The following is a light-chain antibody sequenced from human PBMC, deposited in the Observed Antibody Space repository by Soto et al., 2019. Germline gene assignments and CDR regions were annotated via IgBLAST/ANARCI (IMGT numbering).Light chain of an antibody. CDR2: DVS. CDR3: SSYTTSNTRQIV. Sequence: HSVLTQAASVSGFPGQSITISCTRTSSDVGGYNYVSWYQQHPGKAPKFMIYDVSNRPSGVSNRFSGSKSGNTASLTISGLQAEDEADYYCSSYTTSNTRQIVFGTGTKVTVL. J-gene: IGLJ1*01. V-gene: IGLV2-14*01. CDR1: SSDVGGYNY.